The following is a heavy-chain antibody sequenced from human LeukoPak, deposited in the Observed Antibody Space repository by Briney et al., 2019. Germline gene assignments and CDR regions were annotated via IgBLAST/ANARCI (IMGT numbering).Heavy chain of an antibody. V-gene: IGHV3-33*01. J-gene: IGHJ4*02. CDR1: GFRFNTYG. CDR3: VREAGSDYLFDS. Sequence: GGSLRLSCEASGFRFNTYGMHWVRQAPGKGLAWVAVIWFGGSQQYYADSVKGRFAISRDNSKNMVFLQMNSLRVEDTGIYYCVREAGSDYLFDSWGQGTLVTVSS. CDR2: IWFGGSQQ. D-gene: IGHD4-17*01.